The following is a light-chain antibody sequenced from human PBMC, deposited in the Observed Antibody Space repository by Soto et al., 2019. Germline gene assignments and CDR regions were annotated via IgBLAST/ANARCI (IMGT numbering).Light chain of an antibody. Sequence: DIVLTQSPATLSLSPGERATLSCRASQRFXSYLGWYQQKPGQAPRLLIXDASNRATGIPARFSGGGSGTDFTLTISSLEPEDFAVYYCQQRSNWPGITFGQGTRLEIK. CDR1: QRFXSY. V-gene: IGKV3-11*01. CDR2: DAS. J-gene: IGKJ5*01. CDR3: QQRSNWPGIT.